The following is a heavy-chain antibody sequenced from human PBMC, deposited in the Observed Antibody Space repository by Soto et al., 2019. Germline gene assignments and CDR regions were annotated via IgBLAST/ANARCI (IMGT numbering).Heavy chain of an antibody. J-gene: IGHJ6*02. V-gene: IGHV1-18*01. CDR1: GYTFTSYG. CDR3: ARVGGQQLVSYYYYYGMDV. CDR2: ISAYNGNT. Sequence: ASVKVSCKASGYTFTSYGISWVRQAPGQGLEWMGWISAYNGNTNYAQKLQGRVTMTTDTSTSTAYMELRSLRSDDTAVYYCARVGGQQLVSYYYYYGMDVWGQGTTVTVSS. D-gene: IGHD6-13*01.